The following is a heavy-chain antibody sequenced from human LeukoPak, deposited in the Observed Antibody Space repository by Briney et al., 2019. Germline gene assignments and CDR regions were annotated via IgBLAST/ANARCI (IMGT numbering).Heavy chain of an antibody. CDR3: VPTPGGSDS. Sequence: SETLSLTCTVSGGSITSSSYYWGWIRQPPGKGLEWIGTIYSSGSTYYNPSLKSRVTISVDTSKNQFSLKLNSVTAADTAVYYCVPTPGGSDSWGQGTLVTVSS. CDR1: GGSITSSSYY. V-gene: IGHV4-39*01. J-gene: IGHJ4*02. D-gene: IGHD3-10*01. CDR2: IYSSGST.